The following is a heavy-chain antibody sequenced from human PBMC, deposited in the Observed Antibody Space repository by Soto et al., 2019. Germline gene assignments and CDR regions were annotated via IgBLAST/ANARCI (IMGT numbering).Heavy chain of an antibody. CDR3: GVPIWGSYSLRNNAMDV. CDR2: IIAMFGTA. V-gene: IGHV1-69*01. Sequence: SVXVSFKSSLGTLTISSHFIILLRQAPGQGLEWMGGIIAMFGTANYAQKFQGRVTITADESTSTAYMELSRLRSEDSAVYYCGVPIWGSYSLRNNAMDVWGQGTAV. J-gene: IGHJ6*02. CDR1: LGTLTISSHF. D-gene: IGHD3-16*02.